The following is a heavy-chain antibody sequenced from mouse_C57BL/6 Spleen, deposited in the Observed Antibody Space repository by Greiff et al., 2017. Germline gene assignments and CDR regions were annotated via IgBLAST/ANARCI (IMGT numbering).Heavy chain of an antibody. V-gene: IGHV1-15*01. Sequence: VQVVESGAELVRPGASVTLSCKASGYTFTDYEMHWVKQTPVHGLEWIGAIDPETGGTAYNQKFKGKAILTADKSSSTAYMELHSLTSADSAGYYCTSWAGGPLRGQGTSVTVSS. CDR1: GYTFTDYE. CDR2: IDPETGGT. D-gene: IGHD3-3*01. J-gene: IGHJ4*01. CDR3: TSWAGGPL.